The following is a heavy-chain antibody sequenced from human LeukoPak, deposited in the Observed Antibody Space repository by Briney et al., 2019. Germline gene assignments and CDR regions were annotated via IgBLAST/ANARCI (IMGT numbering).Heavy chain of an antibody. V-gene: IGHV1-2*02. CDR2: INPNDGDT. Sequence: GASVKVSCKASGYPFTDYYMHWVRQAPGQGFEWMGWINPNDGDTNYAQKFQGRVTMTRDTSISTAHMEVSRLRSDDTAVYYCARANFLYCSSSTCLFDYWGQGTLVTVSS. J-gene: IGHJ4*02. D-gene: IGHD2-2*01. CDR3: ARANFLYCSSSTCLFDY. CDR1: GYPFTDYY.